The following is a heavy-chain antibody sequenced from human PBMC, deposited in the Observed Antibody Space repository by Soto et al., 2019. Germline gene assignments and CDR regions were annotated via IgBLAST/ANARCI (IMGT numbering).Heavy chain of an antibody. CDR3: AKDLITGTLYYYYGMDV. Sequence: MRASCAASGCTFGHSRMHWVRHAQGKGLEWVAVISYDGSNKYYADSVKGRFTISRDNSKNTLYLQMNSLRAEDTAVYYCAKDLITGTLYYYYGMDVWGQGTTVTVSS. CDR2: ISYDGSNK. D-gene: IGHD1-20*01. V-gene: IGHV3-30*18. CDR1: GCTFGHSR. J-gene: IGHJ6*02.